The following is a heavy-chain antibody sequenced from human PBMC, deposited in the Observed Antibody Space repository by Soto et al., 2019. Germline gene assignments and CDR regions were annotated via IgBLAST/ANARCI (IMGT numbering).Heavy chain of an antibody. J-gene: IGHJ4*02. CDR2: IIPIFGTS. D-gene: IGHD5-18*01. V-gene: IGHV1-69*12. Sequence: QVQLVQSGAEVKKPGSSVKVSCKASGGTFSSYAINWVRQAPGQGLEWMGGIIPIFGTSNYAQRFQDRVTIFADESTSTVYMELSSLRSEDTAIYYCASLRGEGYRDGYYFDPWGQGTLVTVSS. CDR1: GGTFSSYA. CDR3: ASLRGEGYRDGYYFDP.